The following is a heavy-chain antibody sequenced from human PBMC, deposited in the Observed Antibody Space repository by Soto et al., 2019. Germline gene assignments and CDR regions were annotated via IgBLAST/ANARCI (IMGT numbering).Heavy chain of an antibody. CDR3: AKDTSPWRYNHYDY. CDR1: GFTFDDYA. J-gene: IGHJ4*02. CDR2: ISWNSGSI. D-gene: IGHD1-1*01. Sequence: PGGSLRLSCAASGFTFDDYAMHWVRQAPGKGLEWVSGISWNSGSIGCADSVKGRFTISRDNAKNSLYLQMNSLRAEDTALYYCAKDTSPWRYNHYDYWGQGTLVTVSS. V-gene: IGHV3-9*01.